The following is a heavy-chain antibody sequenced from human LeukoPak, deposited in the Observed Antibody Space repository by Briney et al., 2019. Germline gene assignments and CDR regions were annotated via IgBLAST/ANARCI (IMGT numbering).Heavy chain of an antibody. CDR3: AKDQSHDMSYFDY. CDR1: GFTFSGYG. D-gene: IGHD3-22*01. CDR2: ISTDGSNK. J-gene: IGHJ4*02. Sequence: GGSLRLSCAASGFTFSGYGMHWVRQAPGKGLGCVALISTDGSNKDYADSVKGRFTISRDNSKNTLYLQMDSLRAEDTAVYYCAKDQSHDMSYFDYWGQGTLVTVSS. V-gene: IGHV3-30*18.